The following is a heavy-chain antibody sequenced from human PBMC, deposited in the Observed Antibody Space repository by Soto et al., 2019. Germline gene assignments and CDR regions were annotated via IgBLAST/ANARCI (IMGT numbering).Heavy chain of an antibody. D-gene: IGHD3-22*01. V-gene: IGHV1-18*01. CDR3: ARELNTDSSAYYSVAY. CDR1: GYTFTDYG. CDR2: VGTNNANT. Sequence: QVQLVQSGPEVKMPGASVKVSCKTSGYTFTDYGLAWLRQAPGQRPEWMGWVGTNNANTNYAQKFQGRVTMTTDRSTTTTYMELRSLRSDDTAVYYCARELNTDSSAYYSVAYWGQGTLVTVSS. J-gene: IGHJ4*02.